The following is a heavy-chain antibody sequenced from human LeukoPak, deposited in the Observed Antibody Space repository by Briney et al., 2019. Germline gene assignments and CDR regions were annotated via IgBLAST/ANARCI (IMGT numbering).Heavy chain of an antibody. CDR2: IKQDGSEK. CDR1: GFTFRSYW. V-gene: IGHV3-7*04. CDR3: GRVADEGSSRYRSLDY. D-gene: IGHD6-25*01. J-gene: IGHJ4*02. Sequence: GGSLRLSCEASGFTFRSYWMSWVRQAPGKGLEWVANIKQDGSEKYYVDSVKGRSTISRDNAKNSLYLQMNSLRAEDTALYYCGRVADEGSSRYRSLDYWGQGTLVTVSS.